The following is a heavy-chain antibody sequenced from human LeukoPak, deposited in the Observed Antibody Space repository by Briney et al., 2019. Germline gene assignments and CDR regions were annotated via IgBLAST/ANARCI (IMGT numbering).Heavy chain of an antibody. D-gene: IGHD2-15*01. CDR2: SYPGDSDT. CDR3: VRPTRRVWVVAAINGFDI. CDR1: GYSFTSYW. V-gene: IGHV5-51*01. Sequence: GESLKISCKGFGYSFTSYWIVWVRQMPAKGLEWMGISYPGDSDTRYSPSFQGQVTLSADKSIRTAYLRWSSLKASDTAMCYCVRPTRRVWVVAAINGFDIWGQGTKATVSS. J-gene: IGHJ3*02.